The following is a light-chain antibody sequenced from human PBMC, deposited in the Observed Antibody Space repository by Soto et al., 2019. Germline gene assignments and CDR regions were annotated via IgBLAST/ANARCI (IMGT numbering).Light chain of an antibody. CDR2: GAS. CDR3: QHCVSSPRT. J-gene: IGKJ2*01. V-gene: IGKV3-20*01. CDR1: QSVSSSH. Sequence: EIVLTQSPGTLSLSPGERATLSCRASQSVSSSHLAWYQQKPGQAPRLFMYGASNRATGIPDRFSGSGSGKDFTLSISRLEPEDFAVYYCQHCVSSPRTFGQGTKPEIK.